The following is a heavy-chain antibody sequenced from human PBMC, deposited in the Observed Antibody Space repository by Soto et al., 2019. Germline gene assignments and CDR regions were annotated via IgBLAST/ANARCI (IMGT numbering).Heavy chain of an antibody. Sequence: EVQLVESGGGLVQPGGSLRLSCATSGFTVSNNYMSWVRQAPGKGLEWVSVIYSGGSTFYADSVKGRFTISRHNSKNTLYLQMNSLRAEDTAVYHCARVSQYCSRTTCYYYYYMDVWGKGTTVTVSS. D-gene: IGHD2-2*01. J-gene: IGHJ6*03. CDR2: IYSGGST. CDR3: ARVSQYCSRTTCYYYYYMDV. V-gene: IGHV3-53*04. CDR1: GFTVSNNY.